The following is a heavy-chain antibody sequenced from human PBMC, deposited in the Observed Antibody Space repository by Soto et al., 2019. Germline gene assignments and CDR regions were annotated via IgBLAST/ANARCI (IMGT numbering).Heavy chain of an antibody. CDR3: ARIITAAGGRRYFDL. CDR1: GFTFSDYY. CDR2: INSSSSYT. J-gene: IGHJ2*01. V-gene: IGHV3-11*05. D-gene: IGHD6-13*01. Sequence: QVQLVESGGGLVKPGGSLRLSCAASGFTFSDYYMSWIRQAPGKGLEWVSYINSSSSYTNYADSVKGRFTISSDNAKNSLYLKMNSLRAEDTAVYYCARIITAAGGRRYFDLWGRGTLVTVSS.